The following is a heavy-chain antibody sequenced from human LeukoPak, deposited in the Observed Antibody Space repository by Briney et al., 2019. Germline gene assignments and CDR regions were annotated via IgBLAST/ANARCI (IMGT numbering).Heavy chain of an antibody. J-gene: IGHJ4*02. V-gene: IGHV4-59*05. CDR1: GGSISSYY. D-gene: IGHD2-2*01. CDR3: ARHDRCSSTSCSLYYFDY. Sequence: NPSETLSLTCTDSGGSISSYYWSWIRQPPGKGLEWIGSIYYSGSTYYNPSLKSRVTISVDTSKNQFSLKLSSVTAADTAVYYCARHDRCSSTSCSLYYFDYWGQGTLVTVSS. CDR2: IYYSGST.